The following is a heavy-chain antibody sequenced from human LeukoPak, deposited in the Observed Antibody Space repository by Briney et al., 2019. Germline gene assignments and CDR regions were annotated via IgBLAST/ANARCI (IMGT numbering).Heavy chain of an antibody. J-gene: IGHJ5*02. CDR3: ARDDSSGHHMYNWFDP. D-gene: IGHD3-22*01. CDR2: IYTSGST. Sequence: SETLSLTCTVSGGSISSYYWSWIRQPAGKGLEWIGRIYTSGSTIYNPSLKSRVTMSVDTSKNQFSLKLSSVTAADTAVYYCARDDSSGHHMYNWFDPWGQGTLVTVSS. V-gene: IGHV4-4*07. CDR1: GGSISSYY.